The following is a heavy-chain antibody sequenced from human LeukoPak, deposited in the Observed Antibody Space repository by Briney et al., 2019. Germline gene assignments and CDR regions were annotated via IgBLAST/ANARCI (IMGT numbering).Heavy chain of an antibody. CDR2: IYHSGST. D-gene: IGHD2-8*02. J-gene: IGHJ2*01. CDR3: ARVRLLGMWYFDL. CDR1: GGSISSGGYS. Sequence: SETLSLTCAVSGGSISSGGYSWSWIRQPPGKGLEWIGYIYHSGSTYYNPSLKSRVTISVDRFKNQFSLKLSSVTAADTAVYYCARVRLLGMWYFDLWGRGTLITVSS. V-gene: IGHV4-30-2*01.